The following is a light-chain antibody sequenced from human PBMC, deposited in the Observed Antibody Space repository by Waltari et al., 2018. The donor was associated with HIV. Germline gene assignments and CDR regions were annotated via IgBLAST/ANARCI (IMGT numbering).Light chain of an antibody. CDR1: SSTFGGTI. V-gene: IGLV1-44*01. CDR3: AAWDDRLKGPNWV. Sequence: QSVLTQPPSASGTPGPRVTISCSGTSSTFGGTIVNWYQQFPGTPPKELIYKNDQRPSGVPDRFSGSKSGTSASLAIRGLRSEDEADYYRAAWDDRLKGPNWVFGGGTRRTV. CDR2: KND. J-gene: IGLJ3*02.